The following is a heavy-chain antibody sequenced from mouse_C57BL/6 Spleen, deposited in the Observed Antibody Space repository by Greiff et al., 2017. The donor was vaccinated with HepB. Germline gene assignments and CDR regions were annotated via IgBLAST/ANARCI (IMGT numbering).Heavy chain of an antibody. V-gene: IGHV5-9-1*02. D-gene: IGHD1-1*01. CDR1: GFTFSSYA. CDR2: ISSGGDYI. CDR3: TRGHYYGSSYYAMDY. J-gene: IGHJ4*01. Sequence: DVHLVESGEGLVKPGGSLKLSCAASGFTFSSYAMSWVRQTPEKRLEWVAYISSGGDYIYYADTVKGRFTISRDNARNTLYLQMSSLKSEDTAMYYCTRGHYYGSSYYAMDYWGQGTSVTVSS.